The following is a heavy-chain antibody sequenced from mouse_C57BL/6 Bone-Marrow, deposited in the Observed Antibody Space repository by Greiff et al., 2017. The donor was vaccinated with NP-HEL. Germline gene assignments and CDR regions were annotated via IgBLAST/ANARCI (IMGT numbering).Heavy chain of an antibody. CDR2: IRLKSDNYAT. J-gene: IGHJ2*01. CDR3: LYYSNYFDY. Sequence: EVKVEESGGGLVQPGGSMKLSCVASGFTFSNYWMNWVRQSPEKGLELVAQIRLKSDNYATHYAESVKGRFTISRDDSKSSVYLQMNNLRAEDTGIYYCLYYSNYFDYWGQGTTLTVSS. D-gene: IGHD2-5*01. V-gene: IGHV6-3*01. CDR1: GFTFSNYW.